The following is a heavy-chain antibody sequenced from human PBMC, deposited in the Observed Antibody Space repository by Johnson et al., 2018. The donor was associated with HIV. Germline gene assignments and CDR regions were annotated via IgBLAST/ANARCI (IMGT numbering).Heavy chain of an antibody. Sequence: QAQLVESGGGLVKPGGSLRLSCAASGFTFSDYYMSWIRQAPGKGLEWVSYISSSGTTIYYADSVKGRFTISRDNAKNSLYLQMNSLRAEDTAVDYCAGSFSSLDAFDIWGQGTMVTVSS. V-gene: IGHV3-11*04. CDR1: GFTFSDYY. CDR2: ISSSGTTI. CDR3: AGSFSSLDAFDI. D-gene: IGHD2-2*01. J-gene: IGHJ3*02.